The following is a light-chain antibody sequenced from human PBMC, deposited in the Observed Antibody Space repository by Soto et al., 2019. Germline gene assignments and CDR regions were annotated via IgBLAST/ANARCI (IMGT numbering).Light chain of an antibody. CDR2: DAS. V-gene: IGKV1-5*01. J-gene: IGKJ4*01. Sequence: DIQMTQSPFTLSASVGDIVTITCRASQSLRGRLAWYQQKPGKAPRLLIYDASTLESGVPSRFSGTGSETEFTLTISGLQPDDFATYSCQQHSSFASFGGGTKV. CDR3: QQHSSFAS. CDR1: QSLRGR.